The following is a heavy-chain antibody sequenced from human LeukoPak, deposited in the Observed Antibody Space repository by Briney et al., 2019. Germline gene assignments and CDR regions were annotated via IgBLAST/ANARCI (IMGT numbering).Heavy chain of an antibody. V-gene: IGHV3-23*01. CDR2: ISGSGGST. J-gene: IGHJ4*02. Sequence: GGSLRLSCAASGFTFSSYAMSWVRQAPGKGLEWVSAISGSGGSTYYADSVKGRFTISRDNSKNTLYLQMSSLRAEDTAVYYCAKEHIVVVPAAAPPFDYWGQGTLVTVSS. D-gene: IGHD2-2*01. CDR1: GFTFSSYA. CDR3: AKEHIVVVPAAAPPFDY.